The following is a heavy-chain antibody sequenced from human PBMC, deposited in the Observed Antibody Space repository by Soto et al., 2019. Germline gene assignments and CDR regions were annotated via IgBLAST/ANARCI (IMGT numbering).Heavy chain of an antibody. Sequence: EVQLVESGGGLVKAGGSLTLSCVVSGFTLSSHTMHWVRQAPGKWLEWVSSITGRSSITYADSVKGRLTISRDSAKNSLFLQMTSLRADDTAVYSCVIDLGKVHVFWGQGTLVTVSS. CDR3: VIDLGKVHVF. D-gene: IGHD3-10*01. J-gene: IGHJ4*02. V-gene: IGHV3-21*02. CDR2: ITGRSSI. CDR1: GFTLSSHT.